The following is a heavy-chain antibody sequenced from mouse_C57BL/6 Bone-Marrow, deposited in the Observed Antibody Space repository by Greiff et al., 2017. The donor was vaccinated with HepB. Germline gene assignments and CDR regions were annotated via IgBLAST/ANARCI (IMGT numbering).Heavy chain of an antibody. CDR3: ARSADDYLDY. V-gene: IGHV1-4*01. Sequence: QVQLKESGAELVRPGASVKMSCKASGYTFTSYTMHWVKQRPGQGLEWIGYINPSSGYTKYNQKFKDKATLTADKSSNTAYMQLSSLTSEDSAGYCCARSADDYLDYWGQGTTLTVSS. CDR1: GYTFTSYT. D-gene: IGHD6-1*01. CDR2: INPSSGYT. J-gene: IGHJ2*01.